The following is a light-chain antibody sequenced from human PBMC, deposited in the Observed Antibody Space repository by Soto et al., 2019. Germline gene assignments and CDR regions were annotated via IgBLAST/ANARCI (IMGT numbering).Light chain of an antibody. J-gene: IGLJ3*02. CDR2: DND. CDR3: GSWDTSLSAGV. Sequence: QSVLTQPPSVSAAPGQKVTISCSGSSSNIGNLDVSWYQKFPGAAPKLLIYDNDRRPSGIPDRFSGSKSGTSATLGITGLQTGDEAEYYCGSWDTSLSAGVFGGGTKLTVL. CDR1: SSNIGNLD. V-gene: IGLV1-51*01.